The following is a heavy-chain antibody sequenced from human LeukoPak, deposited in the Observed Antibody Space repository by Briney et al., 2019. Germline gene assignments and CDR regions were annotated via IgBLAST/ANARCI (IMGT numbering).Heavy chain of an antibody. D-gene: IGHD1-20*01. CDR1: GFTFSDYY. CDR2: ISSSGSTI. Sequence: MTGGSLRLSCAASGFTFSDYYMSWIRQAPGKGLEWVSYISSSGSTIYYADSVKGRFTTSRDNAKNSLCLQMNSLRAEDTAVYYCARDNRNDRDAFDIWGQGTMVTVSS. V-gene: IGHV3-11*01. J-gene: IGHJ3*02. CDR3: ARDNRNDRDAFDI.